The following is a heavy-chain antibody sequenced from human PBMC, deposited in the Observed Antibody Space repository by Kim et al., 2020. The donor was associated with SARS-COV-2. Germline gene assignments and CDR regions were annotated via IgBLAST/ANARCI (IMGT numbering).Heavy chain of an antibody. J-gene: IGHJ5*02. CDR2: MNPNSGNT. Sequence: ASVKVSCKASGYTFTSYDINWVRQATGQGLEWMGWMNPNSGNTGYAQKFQGRVTMTRNSSISTAYMELSCLRSEDTAVYYCASGKCSCTSCYDYDPWGQGTLGPVSS. V-gene: IGHV1-8*01. D-gene: IGHD2-2*01. CDR3: ASGKCSCTSCYDYDP. CDR1: GYTFTSYD.